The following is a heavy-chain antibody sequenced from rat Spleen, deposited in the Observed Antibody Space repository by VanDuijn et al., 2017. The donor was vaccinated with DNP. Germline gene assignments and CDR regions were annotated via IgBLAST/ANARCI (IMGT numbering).Heavy chain of an antibody. D-gene: IGHD5-1*01. CDR2: INKDSSII. V-gene: IGHV4-2*01. J-gene: IGHJ4*01. CDR1: GFNFKDYW. CDR3: ARNWAMDA. Sequence: EVKLVESGGGLVQPGRSLKLSCAASGFNFKDYWMGWVRQAPGKGLEWIGEINKDSSIINYPLSLKEKFTISRDNVQDILYLQMSKVGSEDTAIYYCARNWAMDAWGQGTSVTVS.